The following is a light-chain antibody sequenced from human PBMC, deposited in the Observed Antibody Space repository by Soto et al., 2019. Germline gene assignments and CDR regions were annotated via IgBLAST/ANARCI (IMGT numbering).Light chain of an antibody. J-gene: IGLJ1*01. CDR3: SSYTSSRTLV. CDR1: SSDIGGDYNY. V-gene: IGLV2-14*01. Sequence: QSVLAQPASVSGSPGQSITIPCTGTSSDIGGDYNYVSWYQQHPDKAPKLMIYEVSDRPSGVSNRLSGSRSGNTASLTISGLQAEDEADYYCSSYTSSRTLVFGTGTKVTVL. CDR2: EVS.